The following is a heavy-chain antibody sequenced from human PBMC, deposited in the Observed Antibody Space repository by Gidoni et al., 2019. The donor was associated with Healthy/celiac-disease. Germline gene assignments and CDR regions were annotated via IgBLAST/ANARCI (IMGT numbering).Heavy chain of an antibody. CDR3: AKADCSGGSCNYYYYYGMDV. Sequence: QVQLVESGGGVVQPGRSLRLSCAASGFTFSSYGMHWVRQAPGKGLEWVAVISYDGSNKYYADSVKGRFTISRDNSKNTLYLQMNSLRAEDTAVYYCAKADCSGGSCNYYYYYGMDVWGQGTTVTVSS. CDR1: GFTFSSYG. D-gene: IGHD2-15*01. CDR2: ISYDGSNK. J-gene: IGHJ6*02. V-gene: IGHV3-30*18.